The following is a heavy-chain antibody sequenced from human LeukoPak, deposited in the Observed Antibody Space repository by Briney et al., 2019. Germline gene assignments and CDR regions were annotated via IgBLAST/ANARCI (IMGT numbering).Heavy chain of an antibody. CDR3: AKDTFGGVGYFDY. V-gene: IGHV3-9*01. CDR1: GFTFDDYA. J-gene: IGHJ4*02. Sequence: GRSLRLSCAASGFTFDDYAMPWVRQAPGKGLEWVSCISWNSGSIGYADSVKGRFTISRDNAKNSLYLQMNSLRAEDTALYYCAKDTFGGVGYFDYWGQGTLVTVSS. D-gene: IGHD3-16*01. CDR2: ISWNSGSI.